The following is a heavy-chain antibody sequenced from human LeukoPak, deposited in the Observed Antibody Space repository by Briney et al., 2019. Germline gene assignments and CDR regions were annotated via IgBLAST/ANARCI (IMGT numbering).Heavy chain of an antibody. CDR1: GFTFDTDW. Sequence: KPGGSLSLSCAASGFTFDTDWMNWFRKAPGKGLEWVGLIRTKTDGGTTDSAAPVKGRFAISRDDSRNMLFLQMNSLKTEDTGVYYCTTGGPRRHWGQGTLVTVSS. CDR2: IRTKTDGGTT. J-gene: IGHJ4*02. V-gene: IGHV3-15*01. D-gene: IGHD3-16*01. CDR3: TTGGPRRH.